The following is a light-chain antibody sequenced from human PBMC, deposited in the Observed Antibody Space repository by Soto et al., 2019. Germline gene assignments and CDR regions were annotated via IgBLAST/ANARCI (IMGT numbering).Light chain of an antibody. Sequence: EIVMTQSPATLSVSPGERATLSCRASQSVTNNWLAWYQQKPGQAPRLLIYGVSTRATGIPARFSGSGSGAEFTLTISSLQPDDFATYYCQHYKDYSWTFGQGTKVEIK. CDR1: QSVTNN. CDR3: QHYKDYSWT. V-gene: IGKV3-15*01. CDR2: GVS. J-gene: IGKJ1*01.